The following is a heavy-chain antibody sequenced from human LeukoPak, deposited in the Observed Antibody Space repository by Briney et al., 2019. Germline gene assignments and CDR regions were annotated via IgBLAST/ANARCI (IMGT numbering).Heavy chain of an antibody. CDR3: ARNDAKMVTVDY. V-gene: IGHV4-39*02. CDR2: IHYGANT. CDR1: GVSITSSSYY. J-gene: IGHJ4*02. Sequence: SETLSLTCTVSGVSITSSSYYWGWIRQPPGKGPEWIGSIHYGANTYRNPSLKSRVTISMDTSKNHFSLSLSSATAADTAVYYCARNDAKMVTVDYWGQGTLVTVSS. D-gene: IGHD2-21*02.